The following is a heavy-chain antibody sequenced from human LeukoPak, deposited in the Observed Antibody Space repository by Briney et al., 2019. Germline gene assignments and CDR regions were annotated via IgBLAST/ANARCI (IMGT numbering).Heavy chain of an antibody. D-gene: IGHD3-22*01. Sequence: GGSLRLSCAASGFTFDDYGMSWVRQAPGKGLEWVSGINWNGGSTGYADSVKGRFTISRDNAKNSLYLQMNSLRAEDTALYYCARDYYDSSGYLSGFDYWGQGTLVTVSS. CDR2: INWNGGST. V-gene: IGHV3-20*04. J-gene: IGHJ4*02. CDR1: GFTFDDYG. CDR3: ARDYYDSSGYLSGFDY.